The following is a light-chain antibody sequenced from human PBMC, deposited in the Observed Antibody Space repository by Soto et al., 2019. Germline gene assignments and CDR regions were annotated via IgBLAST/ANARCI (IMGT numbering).Light chain of an antibody. CDR3: LQYDNLQT. V-gene: IGKV1-33*01. CDR1: QDISNY. CDR2: DAS. Sequence: DIQMTQSPSSLSASVGDRVTITCQASQDISNYLNWYQQKPGKAPKLLIYDASNLETGVPSRFSGSGSGTDFTFTIISLQPEDIATYYCLQYDNLQTFGQGTKLEIK. J-gene: IGKJ2*01.